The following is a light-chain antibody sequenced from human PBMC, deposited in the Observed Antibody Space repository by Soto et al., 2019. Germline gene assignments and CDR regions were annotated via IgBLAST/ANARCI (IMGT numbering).Light chain of an antibody. V-gene: IGLV2-14*01. CDR2: EVF. J-gene: IGLJ1*01. Sequence: QSALTQPASVSGSPGQSITISCTGTNSDLGAYDYVSWYQQHPGKAPRLLIYEVFNRPSGVSDRFSGSKSANTASLTISGLQADDEADYYFSSYTASSARVFGPGTKLTVL. CDR3: SSYTASSARV. CDR1: NSDLGAYDY.